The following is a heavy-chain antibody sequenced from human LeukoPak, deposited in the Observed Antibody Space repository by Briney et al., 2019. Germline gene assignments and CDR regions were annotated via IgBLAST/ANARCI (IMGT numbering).Heavy chain of an antibody. Sequence: GGSLRLSCAASGFILSNYGMNWVRQSPGKGLEWVSSISGSDDTTNYADSMKGRFTISRDNSKNTLYLQMNSLRAEDTGIYYCARDGGPGGMSEFDYWGQGTLVTVSS. J-gene: IGHJ4*02. CDR1: GFILSNYG. CDR2: ISGSDDTT. D-gene: IGHD1-26*01. V-gene: IGHV3-23*01. CDR3: ARDGGPGGMSEFDY.